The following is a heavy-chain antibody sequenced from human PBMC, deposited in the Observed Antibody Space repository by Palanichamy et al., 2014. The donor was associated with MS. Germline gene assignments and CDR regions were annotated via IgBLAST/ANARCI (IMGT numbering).Heavy chain of an antibody. V-gene: IGHV5-51*01. J-gene: IGHJ4*02. CDR1: GYSFTSYW. D-gene: IGHD5-12*01. Sequence: EVQLVQSGGRGGKRPGESLRISCEGSGYSFTSYWIGWVRQMPGKGLEWMGIICPGDSDTRYSPSFQGQVTISVDKSISTAYLQWSSLKASDTAIYYCARRANQDLVTTGEYFDFWGQGTLVTVSS. CDR3: ARRANQDLVTTGEYFDF. CDR2: ICPGDSDT.